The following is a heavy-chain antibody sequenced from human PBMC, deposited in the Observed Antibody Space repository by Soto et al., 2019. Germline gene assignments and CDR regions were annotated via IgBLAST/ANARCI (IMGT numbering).Heavy chain of an antibody. V-gene: IGHV1-46*01. CDR2: INPSGGST. Sequence: GASLKVSCKASGYTFTSYYMHWVRQAPGQGLEWMGIINPSGGSTSYAQKFQGRVTMTRDTSTSTVYMELSSLRSEDTAVYYCARGQVPAAYYYYYYGMDVWGQGTTVTVS. J-gene: IGHJ6*02. D-gene: IGHD2-2*01. CDR3: ARGQVPAAYYYYYYGMDV. CDR1: GYTFTSYY.